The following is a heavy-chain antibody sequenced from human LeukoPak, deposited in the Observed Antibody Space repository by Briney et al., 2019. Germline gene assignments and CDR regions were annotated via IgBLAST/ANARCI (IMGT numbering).Heavy chain of an antibody. J-gene: IGHJ4*02. CDR2: IYHSGST. V-gene: IGHV4-4*02. Sequence: PSETLSLTCSVSAGSISSSNWWSWVRQPPGKGLEWIGEIYHSGSTNYNPSLKSRVTISVDKSKNQFSLKLSSVTAADTAVYYCARDPYYYGSGSYFDYWGQGTLVTVSS. CDR3: ARDPYYYGSGSYFDY. D-gene: IGHD3-10*01. CDR1: AGSISSSNW.